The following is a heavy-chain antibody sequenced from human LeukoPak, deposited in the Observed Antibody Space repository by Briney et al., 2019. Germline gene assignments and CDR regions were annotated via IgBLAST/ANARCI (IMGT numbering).Heavy chain of an antibody. CDR2: ISTSGST. J-gene: IGHJ4*02. CDR3: ARAALRYCSSTSCLGYFDY. V-gene: IGHV4-4*07. Sequence: KTSATLSLTCTVSGGSISSYYWSWIRQPAGKGLEWIGRISTSGSTNYTPSLQSRVTMSVDTSKNQFSLKLSSVTAADAAVYYCARAALRYCSSTSCLGYFDYWGQGTLVTVSS. D-gene: IGHD2-2*01. CDR1: GGSISSYY.